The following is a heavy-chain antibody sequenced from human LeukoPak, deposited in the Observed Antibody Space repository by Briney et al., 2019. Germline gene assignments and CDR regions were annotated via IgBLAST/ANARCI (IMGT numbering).Heavy chain of an antibody. CDR2: VSCFDGDT. J-gene: IGHJ4*02. CDR1: GYTFKPPG. V-gene: IGHV1-18*01. CDR3: ARDPTNTSGRYAYFDF. D-gene: IGHD6-19*01. Sequence: ASLRGSCKASGYTFKPPGISGVRQAPGQGLEWMGWVSCFDGDTHYAQKFQGRVTMTRDTSTTTAYMELRSLRSDDTALYYCARDPTNTSGRYAYFDFWGQGTLVTVSS.